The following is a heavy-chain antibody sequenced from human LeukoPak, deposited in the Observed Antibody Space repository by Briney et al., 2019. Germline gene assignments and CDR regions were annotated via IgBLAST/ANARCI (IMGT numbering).Heavy chain of an antibody. D-gene: IGHD3-3*01. J-gene: IGHJ4*02. CDR1: GFTFSSYA. CDR2: FSNTGSA. Sequence: PGGSLRLSCEASGFTFSSYAMSWVRQAPGKGLEWVSTFSNTGSAYYADSVKGRFTISRDNSKNSLYLRMNSLRAEDTALYYCAKDSYDFWSGFDYWGRGTLVTVSS. V-gene: IGHV3-23*01. CDR3: AKDSYDFWSGFDY.